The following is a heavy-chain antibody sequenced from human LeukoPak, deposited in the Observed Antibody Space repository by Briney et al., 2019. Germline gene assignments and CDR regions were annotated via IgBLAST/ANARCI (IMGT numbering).Heavy chain of an antibody. J-gene: IGHJ4*02. CDR1: GFTFSGSA. Sequence: GGSLRLSCAASGFTFSGSAMHWVRQASGKGLEWVGRIRSKANSYATAYAASVKSRFTISRDDSKNTAYLQMNSLKTEDTAVYYCTPAGGSGSYSGYWGQGTLVTVSS. D-gene: IGHD3-10*01. V-gene: IGHV3-73*01. CDR2: IRSKANSYAT. CDR3: TPAGGSGSYSGY.